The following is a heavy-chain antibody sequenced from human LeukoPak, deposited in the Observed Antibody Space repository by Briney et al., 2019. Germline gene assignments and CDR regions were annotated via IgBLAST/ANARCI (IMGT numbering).Heavy chain of an antibody. D-gene: IGHD3-10*01. J-gene: IGHJ3*01. V-gene: IGHV3-21*04. CDR2: ISSTGSDM. Sequence: GGSLRPSCAASGFTLNTYSMNWVRQAPGKGLEWVSSISSTGSDMYYVDSVKGRFTISRDNSKNTLYLQMDSLRAEDTAVYYCAKEEFGAFDFWGQGTTVIVSS. CDR3: AKEEFGAFDF. CDR1: GFTLNTYS.